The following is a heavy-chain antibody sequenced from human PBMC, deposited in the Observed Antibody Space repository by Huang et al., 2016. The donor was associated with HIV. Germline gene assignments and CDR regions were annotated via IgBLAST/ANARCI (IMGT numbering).Heavy chain of an antibody. CDR1: GDSINSNSFY. D-gene: IGHD3-3*01. Sequence: LQESGPGLVGPSETLSLTCAVSGDSINSNSFYWGWIRRPPGKALDGIWRNYYSGTTYYNPAVKRLARIAVDASKNRIFLQLRSVTAADTGVYYCARTGVAVSDDPEYFQHWGQGALVTIS. V-gene: IGHV4-39*02. J-gene: IGHJ1*01. CDR3: ARTGVAVSDDPEYFQH. CDR2: NYYSGTT.